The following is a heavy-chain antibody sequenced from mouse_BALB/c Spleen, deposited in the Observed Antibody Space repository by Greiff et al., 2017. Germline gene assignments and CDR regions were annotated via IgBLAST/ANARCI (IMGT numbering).Heavy chain of an antibody. Sequence: EVQRVESGAELVKPGASVKLSCTASGFNIKDTYMHWVKQRPEQGLEWIGRIDPANGNTNYDPKFQGKATITADTSSNTAYLQRSSLTSEDTAVDYGARATMMTFAYWGEGTLVTVSA. CDR3: ARATMMTFAY. J-gene: IGHJ3*01. D-gene: IGHD2-13*01. V-gene: IGHV14-3*02. CDR2: IDPANGNT. CDR1: GFNIKDTY.